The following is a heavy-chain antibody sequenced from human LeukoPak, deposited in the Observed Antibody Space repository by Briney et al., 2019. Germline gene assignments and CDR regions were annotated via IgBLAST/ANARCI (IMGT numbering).Heavy chain of an antibody. D-gene: IGHD3-10*01. CDR2: IYHSGST. CDR1: GYSISSGYY. Sequence: SETLSLTCAVSGYSISSGYYWGWIRQPPGKGRGWIGSIYHSGSTYYNPSLKRGVTISVHTSKNQFSLKLSSVTAADTAVYYCAKIGYYYGPDYWGQGTLVTVSS. J-gene: IGHJ4*02. V-gene: IGHV4-38-2*01. CDR3: AKIGYYYGPDY.